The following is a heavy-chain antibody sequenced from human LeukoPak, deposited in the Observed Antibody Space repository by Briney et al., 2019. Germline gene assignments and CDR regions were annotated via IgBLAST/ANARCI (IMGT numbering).Heavy chain of an antibody. D-gene: IGHD3-3*01. CDR3: ARDPGTYYDFWRPSGP. Sequence: ASVKVSCKASGYTFTSYGISWVRQAPGQGLEWMGWISAYNGNTNYAQKLQGRVTMTTDTSTSTAYMELRSLRSDDTAVYYCARDPGTYYDFWRPSGPRGQGTLVTVSS. CDR2: ISAYNGNT. J-gene: IGHJ5*02. CDR1: GYTFTSYG. V-gene: IGHV1-18*01.